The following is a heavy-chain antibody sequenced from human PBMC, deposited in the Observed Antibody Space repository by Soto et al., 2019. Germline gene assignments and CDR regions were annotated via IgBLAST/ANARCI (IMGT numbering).Heavy chain of an antibody. CDR3: ARDREYYESSGLYFDY. CDR2: IYYGWNT. J-gene: IGHJ4*02. V-gene: IGHV4-59*01. Sequence: SETLSLTCSVCGGSISDYYWSWVRQTPGKGLEWIGYIYYGWNTNYNPSLKSRVTISVDTSKNQFSLKLISVTAADTAVYYCARDREYYESSGLYFDYWGQGTLVTVSS. CDR1: GGSISDYY. D-gene: IGHD3-22*01.